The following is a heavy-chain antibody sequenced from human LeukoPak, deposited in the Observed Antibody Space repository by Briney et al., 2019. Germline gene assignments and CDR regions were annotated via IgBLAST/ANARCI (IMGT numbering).Heavy chain of an antibody. J-gene: IGHJ4*02. CDR2: IYTSGST. D-gene: IGHD4-17*01. CDR3: AREIYGDYGAFDY. CDR1: GGSISSGSYY. Sequence: SETLSLTCTVFGGSISSGSYYWSWIRQPAGKGLEWIGRIYTSGSTNYNPSLKSRVTISVDTSKNQFSLKLSSVTAADTAVYYCAREIYGDYGAFDYWGQGTLVTVSS. V-gene: IGHV4-61*02.